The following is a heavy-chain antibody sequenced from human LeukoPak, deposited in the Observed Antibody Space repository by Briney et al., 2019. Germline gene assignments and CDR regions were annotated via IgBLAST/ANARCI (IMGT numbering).Heavy chain of an antibody. CDR1: GFTFSSYA. Sequence: GGSLRLSCAASGFTFSSYAMHWVRQAPGKGLEWVAVISYDGSNKYYADSVKGRFTISRDNSKNTLYLQMNSLRAEDTAVYYCARDIYSGYDLEGCYFDYWGQGTLVTVSS. CDR2: ISYDGSNK. V-gene: IGHV3-30-3*01. J-gene: IGHJ4*02. CDR3: ARDIYSGYDLEGCYFDY. D-gene: IGHD5-12*01.